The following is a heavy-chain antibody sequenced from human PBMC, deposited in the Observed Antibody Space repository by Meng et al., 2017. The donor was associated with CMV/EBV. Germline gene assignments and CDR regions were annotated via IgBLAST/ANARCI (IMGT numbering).Heavy chain of an antibody. V-gene: IGHV3-43*01. Sequence: GESLKISCAASGFTFDDYTMHWVRQAPGKGLEWVSLISWDGGSTYYADSVKGRFTISRDNSKNSLYLQMNSLRTEDTALYYCAKDILEVPVPAAILSYGMDVWGQGTTVTV. CDR1: GFTFDDYT. CDR2: ISWDGGST. J-gene: IGHJ6*02. CDR3: AKDILEVPVPAAILSYGMDV. D-gene: IGHD2-2*02.